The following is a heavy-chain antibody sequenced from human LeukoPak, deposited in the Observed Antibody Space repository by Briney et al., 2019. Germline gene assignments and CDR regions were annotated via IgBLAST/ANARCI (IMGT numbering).Heavy chain of an antibody. CDR3: TKAFGPGSSQGVRWFDR. CDR2: ISGSGGST. CDR1: GFTYSSYR. Sequence: GGSLRLSCPASGFTYSSYRMNCVRQAPGRGLGGVSGISGSGGSTYYADSVKGRLTISTDTSKNTLYLQMNSLRAEDTAVYYCTKAFGPGSSQGVRWFDRWGQGTLVTVSS. J-gene: IGHJ5*02. V-gene: IGHV3-23*01. D-gene: IGHD3/OR15-3a*01.